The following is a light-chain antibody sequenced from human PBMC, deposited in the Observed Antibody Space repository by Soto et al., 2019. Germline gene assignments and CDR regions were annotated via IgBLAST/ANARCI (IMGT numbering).Light chain of an antibody. J-gene: IGKJ5*01. CDR1: QSFSISY. CDR2: GAL. CDR3: HQYGSSPIT. Sequence: VLTQSRSTLSLSSGERANISCGASQSFSISYLAWYEQKPGEGPWPLIYGALSRATGMPERFSGRGSGTVFTLTISRLEPEDVAVYDCHQYGSSPITFGQGTRLEIK. V-gene: IGKV3-20*01.